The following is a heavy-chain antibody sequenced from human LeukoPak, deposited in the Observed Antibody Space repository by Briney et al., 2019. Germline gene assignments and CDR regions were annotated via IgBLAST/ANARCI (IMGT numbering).Heavy chain of an antibody. CDR3: ARGGFFSDY. J-gene: IGHJ4*02. Sequence: QPGGSLRLSCAASGFTFSSYSMNWVRQAPGKGLEWVSYISSSSSTIYYADSVKGRFTISRDNAKNSLYLQMNSLGAEDTAVYYCARGGFFSDYWGQGTLVTVSS. CDR1: GFTFSSYS. CDR2: ISSSSSTI. D-gene: IGHD2/OR15-2a*01. V-gene: IGHV3-48*01.